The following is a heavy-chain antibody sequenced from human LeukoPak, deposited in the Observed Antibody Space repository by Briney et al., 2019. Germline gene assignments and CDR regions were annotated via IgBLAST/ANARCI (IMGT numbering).Heavy chain of an antibody. Sequence: GASVKVSCKASGYTFTGYYMHWVRRAPGQGLEWMGWINPNSGGTNYAQKFQGRVTMTRDTSISTAYMELSRLRSDDTAVYYWARGGCSSTSCYHYYMDVWGKGTTVTVSS. V-gene: IGHV1-2*02. CDR3: ARGGCSSTSCYHYYMDV. J-gene: IGHJ6*03. D-gene: IGHD2-2*01. CDR2: INPNSGGT. CDR1: GYTFTGYY.